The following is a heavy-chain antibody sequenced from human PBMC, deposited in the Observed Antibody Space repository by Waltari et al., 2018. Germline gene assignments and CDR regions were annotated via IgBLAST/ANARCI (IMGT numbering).Heavy chain of an antibody. CDR2: ISPIFCTA. CDR1: GGTFSSYA. CDR3: AGYSSGRYYYYGMDV. D-gene: IGHD6-19*01. V-gene: IGHV1-69*08. Sequence: QVQLVQSGAEVKKPGSSVKVSCKASGGTFSSYAISWVRQAPGQGLEWMGRISPIFCTANYAQKFQVRVTITADKPTSTAYMELSSLRSEDTAVYYCAGYSSGRYYYYGMDVWGQGTTVTVSS. J-gene: IGHJ6*02.